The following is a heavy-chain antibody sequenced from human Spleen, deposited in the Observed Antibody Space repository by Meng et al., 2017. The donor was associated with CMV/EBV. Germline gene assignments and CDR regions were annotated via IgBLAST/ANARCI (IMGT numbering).Heavy chain of an antibody. V-gene: IGHV4-4*02. Sequence: QVQLQESGPGLVKPSRTLSLTCAVSGGSISSSNLWTWVRQVPGKGLEWIGEIYHSGSTNYNPSLKSRVTISVDKFKNQFSLKLGSVTAADTAVYYCARIERRRILKYCGSDCYTTDYWGQGTLVTVSS. CDR3: ARIERRRILKYCGSDCYTTDY. CDR1: GGSISSSNL. J-gene: IGHJ4*02. D-gene: IGHD2-21*02. CDR2: IYHSGST.